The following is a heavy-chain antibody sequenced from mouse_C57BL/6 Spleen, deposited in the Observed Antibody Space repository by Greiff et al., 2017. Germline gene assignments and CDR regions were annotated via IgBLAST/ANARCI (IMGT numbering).Heavy chain of an antibody. CDR3: ANRYDDFSEDMED. Sequence: VQLQQPGAELVMPGASVKISCKASGYSFTGYYMNWVKQSPEKSLEWIGEINPSTGGTTYNQKFKAKATLTVDKSSSTAYMQLKSLTSEDAAVYYCANRYDDFSEDMEDWGQGASVTVSS. CDR2: INPSTGGT. D-gene: IGHD2-3*01. CDR1: GYSFTGYY. V-gene: IGHV1-42*01. J-gene: IGHJ4*01.